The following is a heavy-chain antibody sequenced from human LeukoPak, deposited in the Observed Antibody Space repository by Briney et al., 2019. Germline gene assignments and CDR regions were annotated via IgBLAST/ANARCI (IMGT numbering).Heavy chain of an antibody. V-gene: IGHV3-30*18. Sequence: GGSLGLSCAASEFTFSNYGMHWVRQAPGKGLEWVAVISYDGSNKYYADSVKGRFTISRDNSKNTLYLQMNSLRAEDTAVYYCAKDQLLWFGELLATNLVHSGFDHWSQGTLVTVSS. CDR3: AKDQLLWFGELLATNLVHSGFDH. D-gene: IGHD3-10*01. J-gene: IGHJ4*02. CDR1: EFTFSNYG. CDR2: ISYDGSNK.